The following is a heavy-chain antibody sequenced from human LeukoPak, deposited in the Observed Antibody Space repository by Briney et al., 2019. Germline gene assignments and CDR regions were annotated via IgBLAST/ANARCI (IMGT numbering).Heavy chain of an antibody. D-gene: IGHD3-16*01. J-gene: IGHJ4*02. V-gene: IGHV4-38-2*01. CDR1: GYSISNGYH. Sequence: SETLSLTCAVSGYSISNGYHWGWIRQSPEKGLEWMGSFFHSRTPQYNPSLKSRVTISIDASNNQFSLRLGSVTAADTAVYYCASLGGHQGGNFDFWGQGTLVTVSS. CDR3: ASLGGHQGGNFDF. CDR2: FFHSRTP.